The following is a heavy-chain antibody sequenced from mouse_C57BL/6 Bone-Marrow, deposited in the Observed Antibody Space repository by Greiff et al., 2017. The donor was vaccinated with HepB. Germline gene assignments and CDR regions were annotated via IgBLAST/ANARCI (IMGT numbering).Heavy chain of an antibody. CDR3: ARSTMVTT. J-gene: IGHJ4*01. Sequence: EVKLQESGGGLVKPGGSLKLSCAASGFTFSSYAMSWVRQTPEKRLEWVATISDGGSYTYYPDNVKGRFTISRDNAKNNLYLQMSHLKSEDTAMYYCARSTMVTTGGQGTSVTVSS. CDR2: ISDGGSYT. D-gene: IGHD2-2*01. CDR1: GFTFSSYA. V-gene: IGHV5-4*03.